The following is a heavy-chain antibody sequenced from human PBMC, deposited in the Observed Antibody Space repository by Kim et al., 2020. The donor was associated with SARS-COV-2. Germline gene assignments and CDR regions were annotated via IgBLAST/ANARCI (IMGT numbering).Heavy chain of an antibody. CDR3: ARVRRGWLQPGNFDY. CDR2: ISSSSSYI. CDR1: GFTFSSYS. Sequence: GGSLRLSCAASGFTFSSYSMNWVRQAPGKGLEWVSSISSSSSYIYYADSVKGRFTISRDNAKNSLYLQMNSLRAEDTAVYNCARVRRGWLQPGNFDYWGQGTLVPVSS. D-gene: IGHD5-12*01. J-gene: IGHJ4*02. V-gene: IGHV3-21*01.